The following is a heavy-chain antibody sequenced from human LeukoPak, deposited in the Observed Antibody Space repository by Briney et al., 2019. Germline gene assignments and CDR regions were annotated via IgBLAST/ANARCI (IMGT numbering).Heavy chain of an antibody. V-gene: IGHV4-34*01. CDR2: INHSGST. CDR1: GGSFSGYY. Sequence: SETLSLTCAVYGGSFSGYYWSWIRQPPGKGLEWIGEINHSGSTNYNPSLKSRVTISVDAPKNQFSLKLSSVTAADTAVYYCARGTGEYSSSYFDYWGQGTLVTVSP. D-gene: IGHD6-6*01. CDR3: ARGTGEYSSSYFDY. J-gene: IGHJ4*02.